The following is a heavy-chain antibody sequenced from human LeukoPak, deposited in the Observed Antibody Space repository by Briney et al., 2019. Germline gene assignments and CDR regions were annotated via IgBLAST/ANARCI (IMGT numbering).Heavy chain of an antibody. CDR3: AKEFGHGGDSGTYYAY. CDR2: ISSSGGST. D-gene: IGHD1-26*01. Sequence: GGSLRLSCAASGFTFSSYAMTWVRRAPGKGLEWVSAISSSGGSTYYADSVKGRFTISRDNSKNTLYLQVNSLRAEDTAVYYCAKEFGHGGDSGTYYAYWGQGTLVTVSS. J-gene: IGHJ4*02. CDR1: GFTFSSYA. V-gene: IGHV3-23*01.